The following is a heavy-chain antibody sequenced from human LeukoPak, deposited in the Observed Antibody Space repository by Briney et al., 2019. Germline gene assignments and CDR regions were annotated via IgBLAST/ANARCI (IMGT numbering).Heavy chain of an antibody. Sequence: GGSLRLSCAASGFTVSSYAMHWVRQTPGKGLEYVSAISSNGGSTYYANSVKGRFTISRDNSKNTLYLQMGSLRAEDMAVYYCARDKAWGYYFDYWGQGTLVTVSS. CDR1: GFTVSSYA. D-gene: IGHD3-16*01. CDR2: ISSNGGST. V-gene: IGHV3-64*01. CDR3: ARDKAWGYYFDY. J-gene: IGHJ4*02.